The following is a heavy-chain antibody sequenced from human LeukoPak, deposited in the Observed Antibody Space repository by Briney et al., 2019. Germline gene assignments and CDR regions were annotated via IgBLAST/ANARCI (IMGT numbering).Heavy chain of an antibody. D-gene: IGHD3-16*01. CDR1: GFTFSSYW. Sequence: GGSLRLSCAASGFTFSSYWMSWVRQAPGKGLEWVANIKQDGSEKYYVDSVKGRITISRDNAKNSLYLQMNSLRAEDTAVYYCAQSGGDYYYYYGMDVWGQGTTVTVSS. CDR2: IKQDGSEK. V-gene: IGHV3-7*01. J-gene: IGHJ6*02. CDR3: AQSGGDYYYYYGMDV.